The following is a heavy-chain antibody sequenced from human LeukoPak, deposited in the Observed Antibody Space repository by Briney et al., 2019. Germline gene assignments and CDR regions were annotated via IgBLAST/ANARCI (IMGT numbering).Heavy chain of an antibody. J-gene: IGHJ6*03. CDR3: ARVSILRYYDFWSGYGHYYYYYMDV. D-gene: IGHD3-3*01. CDR1: GDTFTSYD. V-gene: IGHV1-8*03. CDR2: MNPNSGNT. Sequence: ASVKVSCKASGDTFTSYDINWVRQATGQGLEWMGWMNPNSGNTGYAQKFQGRVTITRNTSISTAYMELSSLRSEDTAVYYCARVSILRYYDFWSGYGHYYYYYMDVWGKGTTVTVSS.